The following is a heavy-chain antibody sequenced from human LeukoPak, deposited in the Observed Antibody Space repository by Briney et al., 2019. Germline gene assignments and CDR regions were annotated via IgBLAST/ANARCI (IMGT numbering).Heavy chain of an antibody. CDR1: GGSISSYY. CDR3: ARGRYESTRLSAYYYYYMDD. V-gene: IGHV4-4*07. J-gene: IGHJ6*03. D-gene: IGHD1-14*01. Sequence: SETLSLTCTVSGGSISSYYWSWIRQPAGKGLEWIGRIYTSGSTIYNPSLKSRVTMSVDTSKNQFSLKLSSVTAADTAVYYCARGRYESTRLSAYYYYYMDDWGKGTTVTVSS. CDR2: IYTSGST.